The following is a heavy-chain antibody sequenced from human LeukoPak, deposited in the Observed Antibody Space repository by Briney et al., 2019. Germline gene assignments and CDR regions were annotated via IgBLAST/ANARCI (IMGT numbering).Heavy chain of an antibody. D-gene: IGHD4-17*01. V-gene: IGHV3-7*01. Sequence: GGSLRLSCAASGFIFSNNWMSWVRQAPGKGLEWAAHIKQDGNDKYYVDSVKGRFTISRDNAKNSLHLQMNSLRAEDTAVYYCARGGDYGSFDYWGLGTLVIVSS. CDR1: GFIFSNNW. CDR3: ARGGDYGSFDY. CDR2: IKQDGNDK. J-gene: IGHJ4*02.